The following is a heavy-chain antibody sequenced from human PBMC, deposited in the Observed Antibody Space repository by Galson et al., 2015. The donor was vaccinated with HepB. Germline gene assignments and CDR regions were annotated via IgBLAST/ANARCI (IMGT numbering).Heavy chain of an antibody. CDR2: ISGSGGST. D-gene: IGHD3-10*01. CDR1: GFTFSSYA. V-gene: IGHV3-23*01. CDR3: RARITMVRGVDIFDY. J-gene: IGHJ4*02. Sequence: SLRLSCAASGFTFSSYAMSWVRQAPGKGLEWVSAISGSGGSTYYADSVKGRFTISRDNSKNTLYLQMNSLRAEDTAVYYCRARITMVRGVDIFDYWGQGTLGTVSS.